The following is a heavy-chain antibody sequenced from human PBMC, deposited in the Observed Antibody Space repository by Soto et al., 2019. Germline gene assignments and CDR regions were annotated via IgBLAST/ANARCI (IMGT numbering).Heavy chain of an antibody. CDR2: ISSSGSTI. V-gene: IGHV3-11*01. CDR1: GFTFSDYY. J-gene: IGHJ6*02. CDR3: ARGYYDSSGYYYYYYGMDV. D-gene: IGHD3-22*01. Sequence: GGSLRLSCAASGFTFSDYYMSWIRRAPGKGLEWVSYISSSGSTIYYADSVKGRFTISRDNAKNSLYLQMNSLRAEDTAVYYCARGYYDSSGYYYYYYGMDVWGQGTTVTVSS.